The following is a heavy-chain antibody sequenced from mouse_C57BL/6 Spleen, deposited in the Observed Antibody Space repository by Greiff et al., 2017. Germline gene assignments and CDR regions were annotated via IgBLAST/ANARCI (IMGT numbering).Heavy chain of an antibody. CDR2: INPNTGGT. D-gene: IGHD6-1*01. J-gene: IGHJ2*01. CDR3: AKSGASPFDD. CDR1: GYTFTDYY. Sequence: VQLQQSGPELVKPGASVKISCKASGYTFTDYYMNWVKQSHGKSLEWIGDINPNTGGTSYNQKFKGKATLTVDKSSSTAYMELRILTSEDSAVYYCAKSGASPFDDWGQGTTLTVSS. V-gene: IGHV1-26*01.